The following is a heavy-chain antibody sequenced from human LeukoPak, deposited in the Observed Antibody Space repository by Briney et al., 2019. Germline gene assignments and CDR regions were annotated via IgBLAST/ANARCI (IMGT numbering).Heavy chain of an antibody. J-gene: IGHJ4*02. D-gene: IGHD4-17*01. CDR3: ARGGDQYGVDFDY. V-gene: IGHV4-34*01. CDR1: GGSFSGYY. Sequence: SETLSLTCAVYGGSFSGYYWSWIRQPPGKGLEWIGEINHSGSTIYNPSLKSRVTISVDTSKNQFSLKLSSVTAADTAVYYCARGGDQYGVDFDYWGQGTLVTVSS. CDR2: INHSGST.